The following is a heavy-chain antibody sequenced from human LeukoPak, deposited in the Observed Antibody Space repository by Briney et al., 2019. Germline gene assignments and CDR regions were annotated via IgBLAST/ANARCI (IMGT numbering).Heavy chain of an antibody. V-gene: IGHV4-4*02. CDR3: ARQAGYSYGSDYFDY. J-gene: IGHJ4*02. Sequence: SGTLSLTCAVSGGSISSSNWWSWVRQPPGKGLEWIGEIYHSGSTNYNPSLKSRVTISVDKSKNQFSLKLSSVTAADTAVYYCARQAGYSYGSDYFDYWGQGTLVTISS. CDR2: IYHSGST. CDR1: GGSISSSNW. D-gene: IGHD5-18*01.